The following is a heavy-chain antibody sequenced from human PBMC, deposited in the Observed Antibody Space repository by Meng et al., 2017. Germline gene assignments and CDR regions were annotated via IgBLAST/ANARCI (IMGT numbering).Heavy chain of an antibody. Sequence: GESLKISCAASGFTFSSYAMHWVRQAPGKGLEWVAVISYDGSNKYYADSVKGRFTISRDNSKNTLYLQMNSLRAEDTAVYYCARETDDMVRGVRPLYYFDYWGQGTLVTVSS. J-gene: IGHJ4*02. CDR1: GFTFSSYA. CDR2: ISYDGSNK. CDR3: ARETDDMVRGVRPLYYFDY. D-gene: IGHD3-10*01. V-gene: IGHV3-30*04.